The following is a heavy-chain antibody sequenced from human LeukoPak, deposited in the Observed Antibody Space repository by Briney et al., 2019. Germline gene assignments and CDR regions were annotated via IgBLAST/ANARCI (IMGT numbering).Heavy chain of an antibody. Sequence: SETLSLTCAVYGGSFSGYYWSWIRQPPGKGLEWIGEINHSGSTNYNPSLKSRVTISVDTSKNQFSLKLSSVTAADTAVYYCARHRAYYYGTYYFDYWGQGTLVTVSS. D-gene: IGHD3-10*01. V-gene: IGHV4-34*01. J-gene: IGHJ4*02. CDR1: GGSFSGYY. CDR2: INHSGST. CDR3: ARHRAYYYGTYYFDY.